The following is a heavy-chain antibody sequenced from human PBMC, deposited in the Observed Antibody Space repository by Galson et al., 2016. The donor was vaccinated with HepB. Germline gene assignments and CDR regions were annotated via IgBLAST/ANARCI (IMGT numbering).Heavy chain of an antibody. CDR1: GFSFSNYW. D-gene: IGHD1-7*01. J-gene: IGHJ4*02. V-gene: IGHV3-7*03. CDR2: IKEDGSGM. CDR3: AREVPGGTSDFDC. Sequence: SLRLSCAASGFSFSNYWMSWVRQPPGKGLEWVANIKEDGSGMNYVDSVKGRFTISRDNARSSLYLQLYSLRAEDTGVYYCAREVPGGTSDFDCWGQGTLVTVSS.